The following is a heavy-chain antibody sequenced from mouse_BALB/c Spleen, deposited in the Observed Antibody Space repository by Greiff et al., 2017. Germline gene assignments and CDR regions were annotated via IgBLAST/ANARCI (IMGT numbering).Heavy chain of an antibody. CDR3: ARTSYYGSSYFDY. J-gene: IGHJ2*01. CDR2: IFPGDGST. D-gene: IGHD1-1*01. CDR1: GYTFTSYD. Sequence: VQLQQSGAELVKPGASVKLSCKASGYTFTSYDINWVRQRPEQGLEWIGWIFPGDGSTKYNEKFKGKATLTADTSSSTAYMQLSSLTSEDSAIYYCARTSYYGSSYFDYWGQGTTLTVSS. V-gene: IGHV1-85*01.